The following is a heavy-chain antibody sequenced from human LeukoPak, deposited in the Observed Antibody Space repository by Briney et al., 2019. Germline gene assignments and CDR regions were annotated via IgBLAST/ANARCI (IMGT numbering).Heavy chain of an antibody. J-gene: IGHJ4*02. D-gene: IGHD6-19*01. CDR3: AKDYGVAEGY. CDR1: GFTVSSNY. Sequence: GGSLRLSCVASGFTVSSNYMSWVRQAPGKGLEWVSVIYSGGSTYYADSVKGRFTISRDNSKNTLYLQMNSLRVGDTAVYYCAKDYGVAEGYWGQGTLVTVSS. CDR2: IYSGGST. V-gene: IGHV3-53*01.